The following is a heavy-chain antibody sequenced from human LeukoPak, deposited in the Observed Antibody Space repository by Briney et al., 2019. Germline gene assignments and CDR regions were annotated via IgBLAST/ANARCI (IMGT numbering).Heavy chain of an antibody. CDR2: IYTSGST. CDR3: ASQNTVTTGDDGAFDI. J-gene: IGHJ3*02. Sequence: SQTLSLTCTVSGGSISSGSYYWSWIRQPAGKGLEWIGRIYTSGSTNYNPSLKSRVTISVDTSKNQFSLKLSSVTAADTAVYYCASQNTVTTGDDGAFDIWGQGTMVTVSS. V-gene: IGHV4-61*02. D-gene: IGHD4-17*01. CDR1: GGSISSGSYY.